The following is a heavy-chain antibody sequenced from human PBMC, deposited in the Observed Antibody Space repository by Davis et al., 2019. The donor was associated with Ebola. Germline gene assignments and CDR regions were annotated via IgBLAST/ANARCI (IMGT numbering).Heavy chain of an antibody. Sequence: AASVTVSCTASGYTFTVYHVHWVRQAPGQGLEWIGRINPKTTGTHYAKDFQGRVTMTRDTSISAAYMELSRLRSDDTAVYYCARETLDGRASDYWGQGTLVTVSS. CDR1: GYTFTVYH. CDR2: INPKTTGT. CDR3: ARETLDGRASDY. D-gene: IGHD6-19*01. V-gene: IGHV1-2*06. J-gene: IGHJ4*02.